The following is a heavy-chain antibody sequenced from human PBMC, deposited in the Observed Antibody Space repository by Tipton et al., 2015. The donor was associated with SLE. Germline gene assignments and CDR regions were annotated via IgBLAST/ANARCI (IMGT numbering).Heavy chain of an antibody. D-gene: IGHD3-10*01. CDR3: ARANGAGRTPTLGDY. Sequence: TLYLTCTVSGESITRYYWNWIRQPPAQGLEWIGYIYYNGHTNYSPSLKSRVTISIDTTRNQLSLKVTSVTAADAAVYCCARANGAGRTPTLGDYWGQGALVAVSS. CDR1: GESITRYY. CDR2: IYYNGHT. V-gene: IGHV4-59*08. J-gene: IGHJ4*02.